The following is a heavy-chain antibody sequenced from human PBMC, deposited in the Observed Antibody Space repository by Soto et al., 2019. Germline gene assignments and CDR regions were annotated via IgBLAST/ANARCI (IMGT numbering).Heavy chain of an antibody. CDR1: GFTFSSDA. V-gene: IGHV3-23*01. D-gene: IGHD1-26*01. CDR3: AKDVAHGSKRRFDY. Sequence: PGGSLRLSCAATGFTFSSDAVNWVRQTPGKGLEWVSGISGSGGSTYYADSVKGRFTISRDNSKNTLYLQMNSLRAEDTAVYYCAKDVAHGSKRRFDYWGQGTLVTVSS. CDR2: ISGSGGST. J-gene: IGHJ4*02.